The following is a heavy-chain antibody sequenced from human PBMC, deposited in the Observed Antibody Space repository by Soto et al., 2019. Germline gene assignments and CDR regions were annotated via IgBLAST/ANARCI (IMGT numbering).Heavy chain of an antibody. V-gene: IGHV1-69*06. Sequence: AVKVSCKASGGTFSSYAISWVRQAPGQGXEWMGGIIPIFGTANYAQKFQGRVTITADKSTSTAYMELSSLRSEDTAVYYCASRSQPRYCSSTSCRMDDYWGQGTLVTVSS. D-gene: IGHD2-2*01. J-gene: IGHJ4*02. CDR1: GGTFSSYA. CDR3: ASRSQPRYCSSTSCRMDDY. CDR2: IIPIFGTA.